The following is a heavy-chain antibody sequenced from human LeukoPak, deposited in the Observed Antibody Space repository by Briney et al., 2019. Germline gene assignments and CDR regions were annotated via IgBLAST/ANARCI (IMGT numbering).Heavy chain of an antibody. CDR1: GYTFMSYG. V-gene: IGHV1-18*01. CDR3: ARGSNWGSHFDY. J-gene: IGHJ4*02. D-gene: IGHD7-27*01. Sequence: ASVKVSCKASGYTFMSYGVTWVRQAPGQGLEWMGWIGAYNGSPKYAQKFQGRVTITRDTSASTAYMELSSLRSEDTAVYYCARGSNWGSHFDYWGQGTLVTVSS. CDR2: IGAYNGSP.